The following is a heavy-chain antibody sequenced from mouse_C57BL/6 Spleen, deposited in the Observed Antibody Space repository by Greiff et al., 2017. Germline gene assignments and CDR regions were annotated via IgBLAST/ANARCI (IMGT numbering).Heavy chain of an antibody. Sequence: EVQLQQSGPELVKPGASVKISCKASGYTFTDYYMNWVKQSHGKSLEWIGDINPNNGGTSYNQKFKGKATLTVDKSSSTAYMELRSLTSEDSAVYYCARSYYDYDGCDYWGQGTTLTVSS. V-gene: IGHV1-26*01. D-gene: IGHD2-4*01. CDR3: ARSYYDYDGCDY. J-gene: IGHJ2*01. CDR2: INPNNGGT. CDR1: GYTFTDYY.